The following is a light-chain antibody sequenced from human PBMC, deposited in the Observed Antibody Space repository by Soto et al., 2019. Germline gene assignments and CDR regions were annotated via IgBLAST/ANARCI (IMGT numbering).Light chain of an antibody. J-gene: IGKJ1*01. CDR3: QQYGSSGT. Sequence: EIVLAQSAGTLSLSPGERAALSCRGSQSVSSSYLAWYQQKPGQAPRLLIYGASSRATGIPDRFSGSGSGTDFTLTISRLEPEDFAVYYCQQYGSSGTFGQGTKVDIK. CDR2: GAS. CDR1: QSVSSSY. V-gene: IGKV3-20*01.